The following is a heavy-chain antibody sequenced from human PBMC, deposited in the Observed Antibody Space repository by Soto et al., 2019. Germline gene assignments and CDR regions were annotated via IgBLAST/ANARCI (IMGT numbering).Heavy chain of an antibody. V-gene: IGHV3-21*01. CDR1: GFTFSSYS. CDR2: ISSSSSYI. CDR3: FVSGSSSRHFDY. Sequence: GGSLRLSCAASGFTFSSYSMNWVRQAPGKGLEWVSSISSSSSYIYYADSVKGRFTISRDNAKNSLYLQMNSLRAEDTAVYYCFVSGSSSRHFDYWGQGTLVTVSS. D-gene: IGHD6-6*01. J-gene: IGHJ4*02.